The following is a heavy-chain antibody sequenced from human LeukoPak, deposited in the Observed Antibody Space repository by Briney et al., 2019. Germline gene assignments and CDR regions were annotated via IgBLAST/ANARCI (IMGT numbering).Heavy chain of an antibody. J-gene: IGHJ3*02. CDR3: ARDVCSGGSCYSDAFDI. Sequence: GGSLRLSCAASGFTFSSYSMNWVRQAPGKGREWVSYISSSSSTIYYADSVKGRFTISRDNAKNSLYLQMNSLRAEDTAVYYCARDVCSGGSCYSDAFDIWGQGTMVTVSS. CDR2: ISSSSSTI. D-gene: IGHD2-15*01. V-gene: IGHV3-48*04. CDR1: GFTFSSYS.